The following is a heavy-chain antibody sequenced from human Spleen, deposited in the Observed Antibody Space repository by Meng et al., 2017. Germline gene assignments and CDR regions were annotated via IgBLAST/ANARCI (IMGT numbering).Heavy chain of an antibody. J-gene: IGHJ4*02. D-gene: IGHD4-11*01. CDR1: GGSFSGYS. CDR2: INHSGST. CDR3: ARGPTTMAHDFDY. Sequence: QVQLQQWAAGLLKPSETLSLTCDVYGGSFSGYSWSWIRQPPGKGLEWIGEINHSGSTNYNPSLESRATISVDTSQNNLSLKLSSVTAADSAVYYCARGPTTMAHDFDYWGQGTLVTVSS. V-gene: IGHV4-34*01.